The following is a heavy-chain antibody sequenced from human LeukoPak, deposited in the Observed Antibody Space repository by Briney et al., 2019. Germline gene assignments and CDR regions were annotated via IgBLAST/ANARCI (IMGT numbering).Heavy chain of an antibody. V-gene: IGHV1-46*01. CDR1: GYTFTSYA. CDR2: INPSGGST. J-gene: IGHJ4*02. Sequence: ASVKVSCKASGYTFTSYAMNWVRQAPGQGLEWMGIINPSGGSTSYAQKFQGRVTMTRDMSTSTVYMELSSLRSEDTAVYYCARDGGYCTNGVCYPSYYFDYWGRGTLVTVSS. CDR3: ARDGGYCTNGVCYPSYYFDY. D-gene: IGHD2-8*01.